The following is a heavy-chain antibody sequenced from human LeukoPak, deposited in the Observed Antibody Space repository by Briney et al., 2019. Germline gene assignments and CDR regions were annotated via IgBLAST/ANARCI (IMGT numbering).Heavy chain of an antibody. CDR3: ARGLAAIGRGSEYFQH. CDR1: GGSISSYY. CDR2: IYYSGST. Sequence: NASETLSLTCTVSGGSISSYYWSWIRQPPGKGLEWIGYIYYSGSTNYNPSLKSRVTISVDTSKNQFSLKLSSVTAADTAVYYCARGLAAIGRGSEYFQHWGQGTLVTVSS. V-gene: IGHV4-59*01. D-gene: IGHD2-15*01. J-gene: IGHJ1*01.